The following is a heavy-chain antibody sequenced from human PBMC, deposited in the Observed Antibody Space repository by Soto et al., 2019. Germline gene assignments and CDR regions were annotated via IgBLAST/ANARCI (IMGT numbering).Heavy chain of an antibody. CDR3: ARGDATKIVVTTYYGMDV. V-gene: IGHV1-69*05. D-gene: IGHD3-22*01. Sequence: SVKVSCKASGGSLSNYGISWVRQAPGQGLEWMGAIIPVFGTPNYAQKFQDRVTITTDESTTTVYMEVRSLTSEDTAVYYCARGDATKIVVTTYYGMDVWGQGTTVTVAS. J-gene: IGHJ6*02. CDR2: IIPVFGTP. CDR1: GGSLSNYG.